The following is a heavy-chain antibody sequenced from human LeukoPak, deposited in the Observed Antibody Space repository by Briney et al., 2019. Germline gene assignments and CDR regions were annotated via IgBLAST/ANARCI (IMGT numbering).Heavy chain of an antibody. CDR3: ARDHHYSFDY. CDR1: GFTFSTYS. J-gene: IGHJ4*02. Sequence: GGSLRLSCAASGFTFSTYSMNWVRQAPGKGLEWISYISISSSTISYADSVKGRFTISSDIAKNSLYLQMNSLRAEDTAVYYCARDHHYSFDYWGQGTLVTVPS. V-gene: IGHV3-48*01. CDR2: ISISSSTI. D-gene: IGHD2-21*01.